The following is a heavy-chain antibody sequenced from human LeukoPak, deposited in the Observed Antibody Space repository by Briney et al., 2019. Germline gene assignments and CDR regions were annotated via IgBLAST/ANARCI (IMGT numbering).Heavy chain of an antibody. J-gene: IGHJ6*02. V-gene: IGHV3-48*04. CDR2: ISSSSSTI. CDR1: GFTFSSYS. CDR3: VRNSANLRQVPWSMDV. Sequence: PGGSLRLSCAASGFTFSSYSMNWVRQAPGKGLEWVSYISSSSSTIYYADSVKGRFTISRDNAKNSLYLQMNSLRAEDTAVYYCVRNSANLRQVPWSMDVWGQGTTVTVSS. D-gene: IGHD1-7*01.